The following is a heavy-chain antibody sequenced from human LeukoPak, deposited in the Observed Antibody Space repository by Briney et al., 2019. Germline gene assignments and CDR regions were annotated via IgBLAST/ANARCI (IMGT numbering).Heavy chain of an antibody. D-gene: IGHD2-2*01. CDR1: GGSFSGYY. V-gene: IGHV4-34*01. CDR2: INHRGSA. CDR3: ARPLDCSSTTCSGSSHY. Sequence: PSETLSLTCAVYGGSFSGYYWSWIRQPPGTGLEWIGEINHRGSATYNPSLKSRVTISVDTSKNQFSLKLNSVTAADTAVYYCARPLDCSSTTCSGSSHYWGQGTLVTVSS. J-gene: IGHJ4*02.